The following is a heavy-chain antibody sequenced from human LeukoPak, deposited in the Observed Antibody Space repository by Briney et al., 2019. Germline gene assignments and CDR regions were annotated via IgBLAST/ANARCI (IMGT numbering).Heavy chain of an antibody. V-gene: IGHV3-66*01. J-gene: IGHJ4*02. CDR1: GFTVSSNY. CDR2: IYSGGST. D-gene: IGHD3-16*01. Sequence: GGSLRLSCAASGFTVSSNYMSWVRQAPGKGLEWVSVIYSGGSTYYADSVKGRFTISRDNSKNTLYLQMSSLRAEDTAVYYCAREYYDYVWGSYDYWGQGTLVTVSS. CDR3: AREYYDYVWGSYDY.